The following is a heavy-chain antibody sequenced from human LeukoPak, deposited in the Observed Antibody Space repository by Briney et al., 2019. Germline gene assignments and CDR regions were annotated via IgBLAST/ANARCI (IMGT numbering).Heavy chain of an antibody. Sequence: PSETLSLTCTVSGGSISSYYWSWIRQPPGKGLEWIGYIYYSGSTNYNPSLKSRVTISVDTSKNQFSLKLSSVTAADTAVYYCARLAPTYYDFWSANRRNDAFDIWGQGTMVTVSS. J-gene: IGHJ3*02. V-gene: IGHV4-59*08. CDR2: IYYSGST. CDR1: GGSISSYY. CDR3: ARLAPTYYDFWSANRRNDAFDI. D-gene: IGHD3-3*01.